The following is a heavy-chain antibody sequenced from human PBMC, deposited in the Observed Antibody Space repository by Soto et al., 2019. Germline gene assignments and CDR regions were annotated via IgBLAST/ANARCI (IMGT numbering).Heavy chain of an antibody. CDR3: ASLRYSSGWYIDY. J-gene: IGHJ4*02. CDR1: GYSFTSYW. Sequence: PGESLKISCKGSGYSFTSYWISWVRQMPGKGLEWMGRIDPSDSYTNYSPSFQGHVTISADKSISTAYLQWSGLKASDTAMYYCASLRYSSGWYIDYWGQGTLVTVSS. D-gene: IGHD6-19*01. V-gene: IGHV5-10-1*01. CDR2: IDPSDSYT.